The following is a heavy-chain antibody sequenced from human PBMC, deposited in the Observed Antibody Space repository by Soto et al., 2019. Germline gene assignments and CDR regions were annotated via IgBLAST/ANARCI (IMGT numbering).Heavy chain of an antibody. Sequence: SETLSLTCTVCGGSISSYYWSWIRQPPGKGLEWIGYIYYSGSTNYNPSLKSRVTISVDTSKNQFSLKLSSVTAADTAVYYCARVLRYCSSTSCYAYYYYGMDVWGQGTTVTVSS. J-gene: IGHJ6*02. D-gene: IGHD2-2*01. CDR1: GGSISSYY. CDR2: IYYSGST. CDR3: ARVLRYCSSTSCYAYYYYGMDV. V-gene: IGHV4-59*01.